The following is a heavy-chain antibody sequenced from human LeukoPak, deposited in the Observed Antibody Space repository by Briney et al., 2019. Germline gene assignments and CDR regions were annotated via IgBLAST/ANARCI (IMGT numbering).Heavy chain of an antibody. CDR3: AKVRSVFGANCFDY. Sequence: PGGSLRLSCAASGFTFSSYSMDWVRQAPGKGLEWVSYISISGNMIYNADSVKGRFTISRDNSANTLYLELDSLTVEDTAVYYCAKVRSVFGANCFDYWGQGTLVTVPS. CDR2: ISISGNMI. CDR1: GFTFSSYS. D-gene: IGHD3-3*01. J-gene: IGHJ4*02. V-gene: IGHV3-48*01.